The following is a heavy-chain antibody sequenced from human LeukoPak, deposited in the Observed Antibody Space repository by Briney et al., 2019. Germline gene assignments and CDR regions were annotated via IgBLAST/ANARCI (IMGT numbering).Heavy chain of an antibody. V-gene: IGHV3-15*01. CDR1: GFSYSEAW. Sequence: GGSLRLSCAASGFSYSEAWMSWVRQAPGKGLEWVGRIKSKIEGETTDYAAPVKGRFTISRDGSENTVYLQMNSLKSEDTAVYYCTRDRGGAIDYWGQGTLVTVSS. CDR2: IKSKIEGETT. D-gene: IGHD1-26*01. J-gene: IGHJ4*02. CDR3: TRDRGGAIDY.